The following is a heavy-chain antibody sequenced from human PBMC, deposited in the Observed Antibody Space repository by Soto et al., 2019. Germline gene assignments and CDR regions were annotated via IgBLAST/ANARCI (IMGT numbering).Heavy chain of an antibody. V-gene: IGHV3-53*01. D-gene: IGHD3-10*01. CDR3: ARGGIGMVRTFDH. Sequence: GGSLRLSCAASGFTVSSTYMSWVRQAPGKGLEWVSIIFSCGESFYADSVKGRFTISRDSSDNTVYLQMNSLKAEDTAVYYCARGGIGMVRTFDHWGQGTLVTVSS. CDR2: IFSCGES. CDR1: GFTVSSTY. J-gene: IGHJ4*02.